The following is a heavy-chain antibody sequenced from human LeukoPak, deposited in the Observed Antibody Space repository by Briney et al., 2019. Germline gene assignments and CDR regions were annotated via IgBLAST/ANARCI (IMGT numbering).Heavy chain of an antibody. CDR1: GGSISSYY. J-gene: IGHJ4*02. CDR3: ARDHCSGGSCYSFYDY. D-gene: IGHD2-15*01. V-gene: IGHV4-4*07. CDR2: IYTSGST. Sequence: PSETLSLTCTVSGGSISSYYWSWLRQPAGKGLEWIGRIYTSGSTNYNPSLKSRVTMSVDTSKNQFSLKLSSVTAADTAVYYCARDHCSGGSCYSFYDYWGQGTLVTVSS.